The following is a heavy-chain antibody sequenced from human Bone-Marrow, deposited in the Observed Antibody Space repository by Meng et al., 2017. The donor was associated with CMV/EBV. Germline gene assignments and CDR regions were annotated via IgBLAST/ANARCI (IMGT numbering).Heavy chain of an antibody. Sequence: LSLTCAASGFTFSSYAMHWVRQAPGKGLEWVAVISYDGSNKYYADSVKGRFTISRDNSKNTLYLQMNSLRAEDTAVYYCAKEGYSNYFDYWGQGTLVTVSS. V-gene: IGHV3-30-3*01. CDR3: AKEGYSNYFDY. D-gene: IGHD4-11*01. CDR2: ISYDGSNK. J-gene: IGHJ4*02. CDR1: GFTFSSYA.